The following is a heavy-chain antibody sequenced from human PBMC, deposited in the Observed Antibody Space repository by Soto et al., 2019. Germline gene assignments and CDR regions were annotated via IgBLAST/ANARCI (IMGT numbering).Heavy chain of an antibody. V-gene: IGHV1-46*01. D-gene: IGHD3-3*01. CDR1: GYAFPSYY. CDR2: INPSGGST. Sequence: GALVKVSCKSSGYAFPSYYMHWVRQAPGQGLEWMGIINPSGGSTSYAQKFQGRVTMTRDTSTSTVYMELSSLRSEDTAVYYCARVIWSGYAFDIWGQGTMVTVSS. CDR3: ARVIWSGYAFDI. J-gene: IGHJ3*02.